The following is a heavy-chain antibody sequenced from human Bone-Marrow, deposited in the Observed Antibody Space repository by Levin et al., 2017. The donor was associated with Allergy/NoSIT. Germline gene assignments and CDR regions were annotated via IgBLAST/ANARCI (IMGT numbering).Heavy chain of an antibody. CDR2: MDPKTGAT. V-gene: IGHV1-2*02. CDR1: GFRLNDYY. D-gene: IGHD3-16*01. CDR3: ARGVFGEVIDH. J-gene: IGHJ5*02. Sequence: GESLKISCKASGFRLNDYYMHWVRQAPGQGLEWMGWMDPKTGATNSAQKFQDRVRMTRDTSITTAYLDLTKMRSDDTAVYYCARGVFGEVIDHWGLGTLVTVSS.